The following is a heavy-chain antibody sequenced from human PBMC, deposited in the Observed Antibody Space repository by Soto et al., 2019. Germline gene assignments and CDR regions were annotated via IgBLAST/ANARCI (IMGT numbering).Heavy chain of an antibody. CDR2: ISGYNGNT. D-gene: IGHD3-10*01. V-gene: IGHV1-18*04. J-gene: IGHJ6*02. CDR1: GYTLTSYG. CDR3: ARAGKYYYGSGSPYYSGMDV. Sequence: HVQLVQSGAEVKKPGASVKFSCNAYGYTLTSYGVSWVRQAPGQGLEWMGWISGYNGNTNYAQKLQGRVNMTTDTSTSTAYMELRSLRSDDTTVYYCARAGKYYYGSGSPYYSGMDVWGQGITVTVSS.